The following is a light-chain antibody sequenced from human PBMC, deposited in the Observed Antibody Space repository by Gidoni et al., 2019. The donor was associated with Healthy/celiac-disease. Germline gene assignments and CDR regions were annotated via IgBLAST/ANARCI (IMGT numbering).Light chain of an antibody. CDR1: QSISSY. CDR3: QQSYSTPRT. V-gene: IGKV1-39*01. Sequence: DIHMPQSPSSLSASVGDRVTITCRASQSISSYLNWYQQKPGKAPKLLIYAASSLQSGVPSRFSGSGSGTDFTLTISSLQPEDFATYYCQQSYSTPRTFGQXTKVEIK. J-gene: IGKJ1*01. CDR2: AAS.